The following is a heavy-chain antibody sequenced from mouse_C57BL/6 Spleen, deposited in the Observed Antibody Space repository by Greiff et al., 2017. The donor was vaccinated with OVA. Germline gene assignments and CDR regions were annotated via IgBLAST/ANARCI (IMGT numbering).Heavy chain of an antibody. J-gene: IGHJ4*01. D-gene: IGHD1-1*01. CDR2: IYPSDSET. Sequence: VQLQQPGAELVRPGSSVKLSCKASGYTFTSYWMDWVKQRPGQGLEWIGNIYPSDSETHYNQKFKDKATLTVDKSSSTAYMQLSSLTSEDSAVYYCARSAVVATRYYAMDYWGQGTSVTVSS. CDR1: GYTFTSYW. CDR3: ARSAVVATRYYAMDY. V-gene: IGHV1-61*01.